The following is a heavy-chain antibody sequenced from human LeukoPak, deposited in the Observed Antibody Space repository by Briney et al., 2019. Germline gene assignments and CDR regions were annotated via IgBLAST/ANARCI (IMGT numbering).Heavy chain of an antibody. CDR2: IYHSGST. CDR3: ARVKSAYDGSHFDY. V-gene: IGHV4-30-2*01. D-gene: IGHD5-12*01. J-gene: IGHJ4*02. CDR1: GGSISSGGYY. Sequence: SETLSLTCTVSGGSISSGGYYWSWIRQPPGKGLEWIGYIYHSGSTYYNPSLKSRVTISVDRSKNQFSLKLSSVTAADTAVYYCARVKSAYDGSHFDYWGQGTLVTVSS.